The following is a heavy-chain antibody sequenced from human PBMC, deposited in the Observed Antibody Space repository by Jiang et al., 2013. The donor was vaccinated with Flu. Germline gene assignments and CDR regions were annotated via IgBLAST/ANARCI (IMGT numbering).Heavy chain of an antibody. CDR2: TFYRSQWYN. V-gene: IGHV6-1*01. CDR3: AREDMISSGWYDY. Sequence: QTLSLTCAISGDSVSSNIATWNWIRQSPSRGLEWLGRTFYRSQWYNDYAVSVKSRITINPDISRNQFSLQLNSVTPEDTAVYYCAREDMISSGWYDYWGQGTLVTVSS. CDR1: GDSVSSNIAT. J-gene: IGHJ4*02. D-gene: IGHD6-19*01.